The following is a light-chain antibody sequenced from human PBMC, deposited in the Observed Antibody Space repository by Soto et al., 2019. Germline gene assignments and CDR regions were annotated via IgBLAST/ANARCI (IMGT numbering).Light chain of an antibody. V-gene: IGKV1-9*01. J-gene: IGKJ5*01. CDR2: AAS. CDR3: QQFKNYPIT. CDR1: EDISSY. Sequence: LNQSPSSLSAKVGDRVTFTCRASEDISSYLVWYQQKPGAAPKLLIYAASALHSGVPSRFSGSGSGTDFTLTISSLHPEDFAVYFCQQFKNYPITFGQGTLLEV.